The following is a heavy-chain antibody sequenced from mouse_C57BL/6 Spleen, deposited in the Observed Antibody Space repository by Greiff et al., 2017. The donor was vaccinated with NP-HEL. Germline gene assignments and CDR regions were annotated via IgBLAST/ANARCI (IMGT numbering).Heavy chain of an antibody. CDR1: GFTFSDYY. V-gene: IGHV5-16*01. CDR2: LNYDGSST. J-gene: IGHJ2*01. CDR3: ARAYGDYFDY. Sequence: EVHLVESEGGLVQPGSSMKLSCTASGFTFSDYYMAWVRQVPEKGLEWVANLNYDGSSTYYLDSLKSRFIISRDNAKNILYLQMSSRKSEDTATYYGARAYGDYFDYWGQGTTLTVSS. D-gene: IGHD1-1*01.